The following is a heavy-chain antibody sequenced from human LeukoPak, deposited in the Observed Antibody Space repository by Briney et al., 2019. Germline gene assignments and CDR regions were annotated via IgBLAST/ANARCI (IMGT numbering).Heavy chain of an antibody. D-gene: IGHD4-17*01. J-gene: IGHJ4*02. CDR2: INPSGGST. CDR1: GYTFTSYG. Sequence: ASVKVSCKASGYTFTSYGISWVRQAPGQGLEWMGIINPSGGSTSYAQKFQGRVTMTRDTSTSTVYMELSSLRSEDTAVYYCATTSGYGDYPKDYWGQGTLVTVSS. V-gene: IGHV1-46*03. CDR3: ATTSGYGDYPKDY.